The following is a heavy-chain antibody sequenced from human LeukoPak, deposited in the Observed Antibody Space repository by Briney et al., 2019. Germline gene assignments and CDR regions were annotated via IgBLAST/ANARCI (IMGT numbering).Heavy chain of an antibody. V-gene: IGHV4-30-4*01. CDR2: IYYSGST. J-gene: IGHJ2*01. CDR1: GGSISSGDYY. Sequence: SETLSLTCTVSGGSISSGDYYWSWIRQPPEKGLEWIGYIYYSGSTYYNPSLKSRVTISVDTSKNQFSLKLSSVTAADTAVYYCARGVVVITRYWYFDLWGRGTLVTVSS. CDR3: ARGVVVITRYWYFDL. D-gene: IGHD3-22*01.